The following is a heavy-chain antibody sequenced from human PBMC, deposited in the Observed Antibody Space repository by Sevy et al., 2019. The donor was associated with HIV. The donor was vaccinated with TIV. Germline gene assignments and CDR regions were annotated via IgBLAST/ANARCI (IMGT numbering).Heavy chain of an antibody. D-gene: IGHD2-2*01. J-gene: IGHJ4*02. CDR1: GYTFTSYG. CDR3: ARAMRGIVLGDY. Sequence: ASVKVSCKASGYTFTSYGISWVRQAPGQGLEWMGWISAYNGNTNYAQKLQGRVTMTTDTSTSTAYMELRSLRSDDTAVYYGARAMRGIVLGDYWGQGTLVTVSS. CDR2: ISAYNGNT. V-gene: IGHV1-18*01.